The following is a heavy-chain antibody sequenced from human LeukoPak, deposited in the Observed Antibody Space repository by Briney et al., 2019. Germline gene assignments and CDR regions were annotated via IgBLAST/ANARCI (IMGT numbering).Heavy chain of an antibody. CDR1: GGSISSYY. J-gene: IGHJ4*02. CDR2: IYYSGST. D-gene: IGHD5-18*01. V-gene: IGHV4-59*01. Sequence: PSETLSLTCTVSGGSISSYYWSWLRQPPGKGLEWIGYIYYSGSTNYNPSLKSRATISVDTSKNQFSLKLSSVTAADTAVYYCARGRYSHGFDYWGQGTLVTVSS. CDR3: ARGRYSHGFDY.